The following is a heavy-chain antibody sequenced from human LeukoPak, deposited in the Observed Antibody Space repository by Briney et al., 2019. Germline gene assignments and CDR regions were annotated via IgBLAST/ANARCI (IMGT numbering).Heavy chain of an antibody. Sequence: GGSLRLSCAASGFTFSSYEMNWVRQAPGKGLEWVSYISSSGSTIYYADSVKGRFTISRDNSKNTLYLQMNSLRAEDTAVYYCAKDREAYGSGSYYNFVSSPFDYWGQGTLVTVSS. D-gene: IGHD3-10*01. V-gene: IGHV3-48*03. CDR3: AKDREAYGSGSYYNFVSSPFDY. J-gene: IGHJ4*02. CDR2: ISSSGSTI. CDR1: GFTFSSYE.